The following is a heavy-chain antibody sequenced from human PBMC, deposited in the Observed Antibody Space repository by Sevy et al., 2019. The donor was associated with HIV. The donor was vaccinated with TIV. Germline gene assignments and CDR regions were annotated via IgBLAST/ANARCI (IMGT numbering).Heavy chain of an antibody. D-gene: IGHD2-2*01. CDR3: AKDGIVVVPAATPPDNWFDP. Sequence: GGSLRLSCAASGFTFSSYAMSWVRQAPGKGLEWVSAISGSGGSTYYADSVKGRFTISRDNSKNTLYLQMNSLRAEDTAVYYCAKDGIVVVPAATPPDNWFDPWGQGTLVTVSS. CDR1: GFTFSSYA. J-gene: IGHJ5*02. CDR2: ISGSGGST. V-gene: IGHV3-23*01.